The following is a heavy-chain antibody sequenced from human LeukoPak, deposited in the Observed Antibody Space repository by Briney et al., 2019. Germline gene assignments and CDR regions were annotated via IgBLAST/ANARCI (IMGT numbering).Heavy chain of an antibody. CDR3: ARSVRVAGTLNY. V-gene: IGHV4-59*01. D-gene: IGHD6-19*01. CDR2: IYYSGST. J-gene: IGHJ4*02. CDR1: GGSFSGYY. Sequence: SETLSLTCAVYGGSFSGYYWSWIRQPPGKGLEWIGYIYYSGSTNYNPSLKSRVTISVDTSKNQFSLKLSSVTAADTAVYYCARSVRVAGTLNYWGQGTLVTVSS.